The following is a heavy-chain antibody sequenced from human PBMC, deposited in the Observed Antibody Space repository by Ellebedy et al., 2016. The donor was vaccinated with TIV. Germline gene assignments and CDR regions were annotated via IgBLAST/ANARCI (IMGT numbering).Heavy chain of an antibody. Sequence: SQTLSLTCAIPGDSVSSNSAAWNWIRQSPARGLEWLGRTYYRSRWYTDYAVSVQSRITIKPDTSKNRFSLQLNSVTPEDTAVYYCAGTTALYSYDNRPFHYWGQGILVTVSS. D-gene: IGHD3-22*01. CDR2: TYYRSRWYT. V-gene: IGHV6-1*01. CDR3: AGTTALYSYDNRPFHY. J-gene: IGHJ4*02. CDR1: GDSVSSNSAA.